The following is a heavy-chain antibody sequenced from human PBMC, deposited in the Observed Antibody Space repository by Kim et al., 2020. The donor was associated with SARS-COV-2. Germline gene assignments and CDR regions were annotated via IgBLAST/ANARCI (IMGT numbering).Heavy chain of an antibody. CDR3: ARERTATYFFDY. CDR1: GYTFTTYY. Sequence: ASVKVSCKTSGYTFTTYYIHWVRQAPGQGLEYMGIINLSAGATGYAQKFQGRVTMTGDTSTSTVYMELSSLTSEDTAVYYCARERTATYFFDYWGQGSLVTVTS. V-gene: IGHV1-46*01. J-gene: IGHJ4*02. CDR2: INLSAGAT. D-gene: IGHD5-18*01.